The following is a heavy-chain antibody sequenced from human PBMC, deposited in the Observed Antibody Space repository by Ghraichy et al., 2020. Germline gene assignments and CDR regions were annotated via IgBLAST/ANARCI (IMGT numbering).Heavy chain of an antibody. V-gene: IGHV1-18*01. CDR3: ARDPYYYDSSGYRNNEAPDAFDI. CDR2: ISAYNGNT. CDR1: GYTFTSYG. D-gene: IGHD3-22*01. J-gene: IGHJ3*02. Sequence: ASVKVSCKASGYTFTSYGISWVRQAPGQGLEWMGWISAYNGNTNYAQKLQGRVTMTTDTSTSTAYMELRSLRSDDTAVYYCARDPYYYDSSGYRNNEAPDAFDIWGQGTMVTVSS.